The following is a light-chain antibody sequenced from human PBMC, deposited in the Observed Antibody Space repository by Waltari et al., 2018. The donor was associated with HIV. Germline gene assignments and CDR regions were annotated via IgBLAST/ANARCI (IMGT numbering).Light chain of an antibody. CDR2: GAS. Sequence: IVMTQSPATLSVSPGDRATLSCRASQSVGSNVAWYQQRPGQAPRVLIYGASTRATGIPARFSGSGSGTEFTLTISSLQSEDFAVYYCQQYNDWPRTFGQGTKVEIK. CDR1: QSVGSN. J-gene: IGKJ2*01. V-gene: IGKV3-15*01. CDR3: QQYNDWPRT.